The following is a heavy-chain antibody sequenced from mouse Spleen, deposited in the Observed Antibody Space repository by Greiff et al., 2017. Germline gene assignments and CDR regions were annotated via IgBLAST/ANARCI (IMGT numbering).Heavy chain of an antibody. V-gene: IGHV2-6*02. Sequence: VHLVESGPGLVAPSQSLSITCTVSGFSLTSYGVHWVRQPPGKGLEWLVVIWSDGSTTYNSALKSRLSISKDNSKSQVFLKMNSLQTDDTAMYYCARNGGITTVVATGAMDYWGQGTSVTVSS. CDR2: IWSDGST. J-gene: IGHJ4*01. CDR3: ARNGGITTVVATGAMDY. CDR1: GFSLTSYG. D-gene: IGHD1-1*01.